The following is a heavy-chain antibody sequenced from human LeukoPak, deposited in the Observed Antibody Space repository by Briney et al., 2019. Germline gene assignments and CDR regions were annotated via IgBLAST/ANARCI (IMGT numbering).Heavy chain of an antibody. CDR1: GFTFSDYY. V-gene: IGHV3-11*05. D-gene: IGHD2-21*02. J-gene: IGHJ4*02. CDR3: ARVTCGGDCSTWFYFDY. CDR2: ISSSSSYT. Sequence: PGGSLRLSCAASGFTFSDYYMSWIRQAPGKGLEWVSYISSSSSYTNYADSVKGRFTTSRDNAKNSLYLQMNSLRAEDTAVYYCARVTCGGDCSTWFYFDYWGQGTLVTVSS.